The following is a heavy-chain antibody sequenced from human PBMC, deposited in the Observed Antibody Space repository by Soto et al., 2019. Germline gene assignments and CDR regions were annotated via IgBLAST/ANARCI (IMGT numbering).Heavy chain of an antibody. V-gene: IGHV4-31*03. Sequence: SETLSLTCTVSGGSISSGGYYWSWIRQHPGKGLEWIGYIYYSGSTCYNPSLKSRVTISVDTPKNKFSLRLSSVTAADTAVYYCAGGHPNFDYWGQGTLVTVSS. CDR2: IYYSGST. J-gene: IGHJ4*02. D-gene: IGHD3-16*01. CDR1: GGSISSGGYY. CDR3: AGGHPNFDY.